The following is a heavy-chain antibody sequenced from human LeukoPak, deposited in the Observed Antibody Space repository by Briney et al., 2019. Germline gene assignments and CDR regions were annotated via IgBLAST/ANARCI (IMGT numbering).Heavy chain of an antibody. CDR1: GFTFSSCG. J-gene: IGHJ4*02. CDR3: AKDRYSYAFEYSDS. Sequence: GGSLRLSCAASGFTFSSCGMHWVRQAPGKGLDWVAVISNDGSKKYYADSVKGRFTISRDNSKNTLSLQVSSLRTEDTAVYYCAKDRYSYAFEYSDSWGQGTLVTVSS. D-gene: IGHD5-18*01. CDR2: ISNDGSKK. V-gene: IGHV3-30*18.